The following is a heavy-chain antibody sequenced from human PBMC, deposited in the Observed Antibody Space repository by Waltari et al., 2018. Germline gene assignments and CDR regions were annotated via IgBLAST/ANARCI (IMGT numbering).Heavy chain of an antibody. V-gene: IGHV1-2*02. J-gene: IGHJ1*01. CDR3: ARGPLILSSSSTFVWH. CDR2: INPNSGGT. Sequence: QVQLVQSGAEVKKPGASVKVSCKASGYTFTGYYMHWVRQAPGQGLEWRGWINPNSGGTNYAQKFQGRVTRTRDTSISTAYMELSRLRSDDTAVYYCARGPLILSSSSTFVWHWGQGTLVTVSS. CDR1: GYTFTGYY. D-gene: IGHD6-13*01.